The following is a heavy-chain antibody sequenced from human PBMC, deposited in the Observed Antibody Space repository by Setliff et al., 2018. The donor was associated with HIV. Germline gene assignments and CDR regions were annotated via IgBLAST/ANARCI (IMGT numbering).Heavy chain of an antibody. J-gene: IGHJ4*02. CDR1: GYTFTDYY. Sequence: GASVKVSCKASGYTFTDYYIHWVRQAPGQGLEWMGGIIPIFGTANYAQKFQGRVTITADESTSTAYMELNSLRSDDAAVYYCARQPYYDDDGTNLPSEWRVLGWGQGTLVTVSS. CDR3: ARQPYYDDDGTNLPSEWRVLG. CDR2: IIPIFGTA. V-gene: IGHV1-69*13. D-gene: IGHD3-16*01.